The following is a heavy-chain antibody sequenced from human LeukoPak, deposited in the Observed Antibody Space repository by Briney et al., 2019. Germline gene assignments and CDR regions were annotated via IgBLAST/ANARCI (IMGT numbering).Heavy chain of an antibody. D-gene: IGHD3-10*01. CDR2: IYYSGST. Sequence: SDTLSLTCAVSGYSISSSNWWGWIRQPPGKELEWIGFIYYSGSTNYNPSLKSRVTILVDTSKNQFSLRLSSVTAADTAMYYCAREGLHYSASGNGALDYWGQGALVTVSS. V-gene: IGHV4-28*03. J-gene: IGHJ4*02. CDR3: AREGLHYSASGNGALDY. CDR1: GYSISSSNW.